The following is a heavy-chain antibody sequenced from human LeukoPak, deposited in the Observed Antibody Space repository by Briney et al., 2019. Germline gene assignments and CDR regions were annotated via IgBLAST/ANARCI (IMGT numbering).Heavy chain of an antibody. Sequence: SVKVSCRASGGTFSSYAISWVRQAPGQGLEWMGGIIPIFGTANYAQKFQVRVTITTDESTSTAYMELSSLRSEDTAVYYCARHPERDGYEDYWGQGTLVTVSS. CDR1: GGTFSSYA. CDR2: IIPIFGTA. CDR3: ARHPERDGYEDY. V-gene: IGHV1-69*05. D-gene: IGHD5-24*01. J-gene: IGHJ4*02.